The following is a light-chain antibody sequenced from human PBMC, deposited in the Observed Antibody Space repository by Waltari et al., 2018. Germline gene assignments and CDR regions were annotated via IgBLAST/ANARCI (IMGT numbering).Light chain of an antibody. J-gene: IGKJ4*01. CDR3: QHYNEHPLT. CDR1: QSVSTN. V-gene: IGKV3-15*01. CDR2: GAS. Sequence: EIVMTQSPATLSVSPGERATLSCRASQSVSTNLAWYQQKPGQAPRRLIFGASTRVTGIPARFSGSGSGTDFTLAISGLQSEDFALYYCQHYNEHPLTFGGGTKVEIK.